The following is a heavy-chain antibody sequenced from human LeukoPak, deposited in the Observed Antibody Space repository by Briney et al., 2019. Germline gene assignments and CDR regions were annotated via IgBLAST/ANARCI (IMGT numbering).Heavy chain of an antibody. V-gene: IGHV1-18*01. J-gene: IGHJ6*02. CDR1: GYTFTSYG. CDR3: ARVPARPSGVGLRIYYCGMDV. D-gene: IGHD7-27*01. Sequence: ASVKVSCKASGYTFTSYGISWVRQAPGQGLEWMGWISAYNGNTNYAQKLQGRVTMTTDTSTSTAYMELRSLRSDDTAVYYCARVPARPSGVGLRIYYCGMDVWGQGTTVTVSS. CDR2: ISAYNGNT.